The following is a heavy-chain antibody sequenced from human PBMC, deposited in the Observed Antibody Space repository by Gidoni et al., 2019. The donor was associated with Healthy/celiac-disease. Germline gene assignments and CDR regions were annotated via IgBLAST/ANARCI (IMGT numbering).Heavy chain of an antibody. CDR2: IYPGDSDT. CDR1: GYSFTSYW. Sequence: EVQLVQSGAEVKKPGESRRISGKGSGYSFTSYWIGWVRHMPGKGLEWMGIIYPGDSDTRYSPSCQGQVTISADKSISTAYLQWSSLKASDTAMYYCARVDTAMGHFDYWGQGTLVTVSS. CDR3: ARVDTAMGHFDY. V-gene: IGHV5-51*03. J-gene: IGHJ4*02. D-gene: IGHD5-18*01.